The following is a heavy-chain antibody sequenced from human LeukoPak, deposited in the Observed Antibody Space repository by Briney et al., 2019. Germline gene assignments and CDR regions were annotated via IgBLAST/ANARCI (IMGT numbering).Heavy chain of an antibody. J-gene: IGHJ6*03. V-gene: IGHV1-18*01. Sequence: ASVKVSCKASGGTFSSYAISWVRQAPGQGLEWMGWISAYNGNTNYAQKLQGRVTMTTDTSTSTAYMELRSLRSDDTAVYYCARGRRYCSSTSCLGTLGYYYMDVWGKGTTVTVSS. CDR1: GGTFSSYA. CDR3: ARGRRYCSSTSCLGTLGYYYMDV. D-gene: IGHD2-2*01. CDR2: ISAYNGNT.